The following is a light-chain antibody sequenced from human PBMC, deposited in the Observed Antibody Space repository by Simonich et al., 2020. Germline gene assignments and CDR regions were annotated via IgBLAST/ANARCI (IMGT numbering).Light chain of an antibody. V-gene: IGKV3D-20*01. CDR3: QQYGSSPYT. Sequence: EIVLTQSPGTLSLSPGERATLSCRASQSVSSSYLAWYQQKPGLAPRLLIYDASSRATGIPDRFSGSGSGTDLTLTISRLEPEDFAVYYCQQYGSSPYTFGQGTKLEIK. J-gene: IGKJ2*01. CDR2: DAS. CDR1: QSVSSSY.